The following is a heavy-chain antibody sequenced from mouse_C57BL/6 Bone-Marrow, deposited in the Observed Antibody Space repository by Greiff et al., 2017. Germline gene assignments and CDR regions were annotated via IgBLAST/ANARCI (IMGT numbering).Heavy chain of an antibody. D-gene: IGHD2-4*01. Sequence: QVQLQQSGAELARPGASVKMSCKASGYTFTSYTMHWVKQRPGQGLEWIGYINPSSGYTKYNQKFKDKATLTADKSSSTAYMQLSSLTSEDSAVYYCARTGDDYDGYAMDYWGQGTSVTVSS. CDR2: INPSSGYT. J-gene: IGHJ4*01. CDR1: GYTFTSYT. V-gene: IGHV1-4*01. CDR3: ARTGDDYDGYAMDY.